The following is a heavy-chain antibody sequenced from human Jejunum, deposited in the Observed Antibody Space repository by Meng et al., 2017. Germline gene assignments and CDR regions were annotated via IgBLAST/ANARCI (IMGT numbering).Heavy chain of an antibody. CDR3: ARELYSSGWYGES. J-gene: IGHJ4*02. CDR2: IYTRGNT. D-gene: IGHD6-19*01. Sequence: SETLSLTCTVSGASISSYTWSWIRQPAGKGLEWIGRIYTRGNTDCNPSFKSRVTMSVDTSKNQLSLKLRSVTAAETAVYYCARELYSSGWYGESWGQGTLVTVSS. V-gene: IGHV4-4*07. CDR1: GASISSYT.